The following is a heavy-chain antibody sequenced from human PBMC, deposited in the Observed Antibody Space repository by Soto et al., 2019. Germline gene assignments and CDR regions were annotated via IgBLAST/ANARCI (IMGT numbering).Heavy chain of an antibody. V-gene: IGHV4-61*01. CDR1: GVSSSNSSFY. CDR2: IYYSGTT. D-gene: IGHD1-1*01. CDR3: VRGSQLYNYYGLDV. Sequence: KASETLSLTCTVSGVSSSNSSFYWTWILQPPGKGLEWIGYIYYSGTTNYNPSLKSRVTMSVDRSRNQFSLKLTSVTAADTALYYCVRGSQLYNYYGLDVWGPGTTVTVSS. J-gene: IGHJ6*02.